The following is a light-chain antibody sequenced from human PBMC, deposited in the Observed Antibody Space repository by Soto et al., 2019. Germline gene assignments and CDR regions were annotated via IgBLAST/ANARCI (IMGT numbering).Light chain of an antibody. CDR2: DVS. CDR3: SSYSRRSTYV. CDR1: SSDVGGYNY. J-gene: IGLJ1*01. V-gene: IGLV2-14*03. Sequence: QSALTQPASVSGSPGQSITISCTGTSSDVGGYNYVSWYQQHPGKAPKLIIYDVSYRPSGVSNRFSGSKSGNTASLTISGLQAEDEADYFCSSYSRRSTYVFGTGTKAT.